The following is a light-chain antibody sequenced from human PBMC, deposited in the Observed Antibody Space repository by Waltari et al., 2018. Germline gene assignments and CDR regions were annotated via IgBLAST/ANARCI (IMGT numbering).Light chain of an antibody. CDR2: GAS. J-gene: IGKJ1*01. V-gene: IGKV3-20*01. Sequence: VILTQSQATLSLSPGERATLSCRASQSVSSYLAWYQQKPGQAPRLLIYGASSRATGIPDRFSGSGSGTEFTLTISSLEPEDFAVYYCQKYSSSPWTFGQGTKVEIK. CDR3: QKYSSSPWT. CDR1: QSVSSY.